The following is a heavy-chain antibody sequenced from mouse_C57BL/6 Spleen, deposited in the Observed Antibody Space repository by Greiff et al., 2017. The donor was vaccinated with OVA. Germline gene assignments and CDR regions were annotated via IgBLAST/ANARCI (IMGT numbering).Heavy chain of an antibody. V-gene: IGHV2-6-1*01. J-gene: IGHJ3*01. CDR3: ARHEAGTGFAY. CDR2: IWRDGST. CDR1: GFSLTSYG. Sequence: VQRVESGPGLVAPSQSLSITCTVSGFSLTSYGVHWVRQPPGKGLEWMVVIWRDGSTTYSYEIKSRLSISKYNSKSQVFLKMNSLQTDDTAMYYCARHEAGTGFAYWGQGTLVTVSA. D-gene: IGHD4-1*01.